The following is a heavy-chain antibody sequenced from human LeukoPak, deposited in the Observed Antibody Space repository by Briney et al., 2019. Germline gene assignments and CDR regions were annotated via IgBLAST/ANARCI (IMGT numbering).Heavy chain of an antibody. CDR1: GFTFSSYA. V-gene: IGHV3-23*01. Sequence: GGSLRLSCAASGFTFSSYAMSWVRQAPGKGLEWVSGISGSGGGTYYADSVKGRFTISRDNSKNTLYLQMNSLRAEDTAVYYCAKDKAAPGYCTSDSCYSDYWGQGTLVTVSS. J-gene: IGHJ4*02. CDR3: AKDKAAPGYCTSDSCYSDY. D-gene: IGHD2-15*01. CDR2: ISGSGGGT.